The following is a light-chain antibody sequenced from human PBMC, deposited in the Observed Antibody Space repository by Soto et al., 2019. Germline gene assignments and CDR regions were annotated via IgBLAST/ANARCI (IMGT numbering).Light chain of an antibody. J-gene: IGLJ1*01. CDR3: ASPTASNWYV. V-gene: IGLV2-14*01. CDR2: DVT. Sequence: QSALTQPASLSGSPGQSITISCPGTSNDIGAYNYVSWYQQHPGQAPKLMIFDVTDRPSEASNLFSSSKSANPASLTFSGLQAEDEADYYCASPTASNWYVFATGTKVTV. CDR1: SNDIGAYNY.